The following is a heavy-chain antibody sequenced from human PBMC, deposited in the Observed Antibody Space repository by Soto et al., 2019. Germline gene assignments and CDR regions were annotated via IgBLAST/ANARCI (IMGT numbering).Heavy chain of an antibody. CDR3: AKLPLGYCNGGTCYRYFEY. CDR1: GFTFSNNA. D-gene: IGHD2-15*01. Sequence: EVQLLDSGGGLAQPGGSLGPPFAALGFTFSNNALTWSRQAPGKGLEWVSIITGNGGSTYYADSVKGGFTISRDNSQNTLYLQMNSLRVEDTAVYYCAKLPLGYCNGGTCYRYFEYWGQGTLVTVSS. V-gene: IGHV3-23*01. J-gene: IGHJ4*02. CDR2: ITGNGGST.